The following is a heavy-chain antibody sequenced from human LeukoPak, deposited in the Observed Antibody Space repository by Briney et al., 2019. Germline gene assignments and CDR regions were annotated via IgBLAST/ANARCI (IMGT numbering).Heavy chain of an antibody. CDR1: GFTFSSYA. Sequence: GGSLRLSCAASGFTFSSYAMSWVRQAPGKGLEWVSAISGSGGSTYYADSVKGRFTISRDNAKNSLYLQMNSLRAEDTAVYYCARRDDYGDYWGQGTLVTVSS. CDR2: ISGSGGST. CDR3: ARRDDYGDY. J-gene: IGHJ4*02. V-gene: IGHV3-23*01.